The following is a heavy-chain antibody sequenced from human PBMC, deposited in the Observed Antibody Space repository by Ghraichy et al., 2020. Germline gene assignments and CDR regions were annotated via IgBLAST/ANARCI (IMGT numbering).Heavy chain of an antibody. Sequence: GGSLRLSCVGSGFSISSYSMNWVRQSPGKGLKWVSYITSSSRTISYADSVKGRFTISRDNAQNSLYLQMNSLRDEDTAVYYCARGSTVVRFFYYDGMDVWGQGTTVTVSS. J-gene: IGHJ6*02. CDR1: GFSISSYS. CDR2: ITSSSRTI. CDR3: ARGSTVVRFFYYDGMDV. D-gene: IGHD4-23*01. V-gene: IGHV3-48*02.